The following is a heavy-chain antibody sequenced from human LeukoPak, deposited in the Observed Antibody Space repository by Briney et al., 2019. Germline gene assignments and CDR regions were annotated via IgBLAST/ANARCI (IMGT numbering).Heavy chain of an antibody. J-gene: IGHJ3*01. CDR1: GLTFSSFA. CDR2: ISGSGSTT. CDR3: AKGGRWDYYDSSH. D-gene: IGHD3-22*01. V-gene: IGHV3-23*01. Sequence: GGSLRLSCAASGLTFSSFAMTWVRQAPGKGLEWVSGISGSGSTTYYADSVKGRFTISRDNSKNTLYLQMNSLRVEDTAIYYCAKGGRWDYYDSSHWGQGTMATVSS.